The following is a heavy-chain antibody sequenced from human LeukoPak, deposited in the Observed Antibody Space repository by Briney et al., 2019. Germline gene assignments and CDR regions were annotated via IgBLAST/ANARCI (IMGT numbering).Heavy chain of an antibody. J-gene: IGHJ4*02. Sequence: GGSLRLSCAASRFTFSSYGMHWVRQAPGKGLEWVAVIWYDGSNKYYADSVKGRFTISRDNSKNTLYLQMNSLRAEDTAVYYCARVDTYYYDSSGYFDYWGQGTLVTVSS. D-gene: IGHD3-22*01. CDR3: ARVDTYYYDSSGYFDY. CDR2: IWYDGSNK. CDR1: RFTFSSYG. V-gene: IGHV3-33*01.